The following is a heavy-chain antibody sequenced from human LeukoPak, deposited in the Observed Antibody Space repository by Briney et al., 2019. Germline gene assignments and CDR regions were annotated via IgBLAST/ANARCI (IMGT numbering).Heavy chain of an antibody. CDR1: GGSFSGYY. CDR2: INHSGST. CDR3: ARHSHDYGDY. J-gene: IGHJ4*02. Sequence: SETLSLTCAVYGGSFSGYYWSWIRQPPGKGLEWIGEINHSGSTNYNPSLKSRVTISVDTSKNQFSLKLSSVTAADTAVYYCARHSHDYGDYWGQGTLVTVSS. V-gene: IGHV4-34*01.